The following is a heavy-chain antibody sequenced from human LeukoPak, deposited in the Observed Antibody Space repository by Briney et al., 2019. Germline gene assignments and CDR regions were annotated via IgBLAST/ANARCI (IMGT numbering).Heavy chain of an antibody. J-gene: IGHJ6*02. CDR1: GGSISRYY. CDR3: ARVRYCSSTSCYNGMDV. D-gene: IGHD2-2*02. Sequence: SETLSLTCTVSGGSISRYYWSWIRQPPGKGLEWIGYIYYSGSTNYNPSFKSRVTISVDTSKNQFSLKLSSVTAADTAVYYCARVRYCSSTSCYNGMDVWGQGTTVTVSS. V-gene: IGHV4-59*12. CDR2: IYYSGST.